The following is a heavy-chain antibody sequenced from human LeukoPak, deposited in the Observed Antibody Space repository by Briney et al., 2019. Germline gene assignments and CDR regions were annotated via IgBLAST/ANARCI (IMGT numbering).Heavy chain of an antibody. D-gene: IGHD3-22*01. CDR1: GFTFCRYS. J-gene: IGHJ4*02. CDR2: ISGTGSYK. V-gene: IGHV3-21*01. Sequence: GGSLRLSSAASGFTFCRYSMNWVREAPGEELGWVSSISGTGSYKYYADSMKGRFTISRDNAKNSLYLQMNSLRAEDTAVYYCARDFYVTIGYYYDYWGQGTLVTVSS. CDR3: ARDFYVTIGYYYDY.